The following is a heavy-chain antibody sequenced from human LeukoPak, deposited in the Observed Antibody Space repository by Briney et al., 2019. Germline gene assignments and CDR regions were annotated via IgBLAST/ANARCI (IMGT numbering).Heavy chain of an antibody. D-gene: IGHD5-12*01. J-gene: IGHJ4*02. V-gene: IGHV3-48*01. CDR1: GFTFSSYA. CDR2: ISSSNTTI. CDR3: AREEVGGYENFDY. Sequence: PGGSLRLSCAASGFTFSSYAMSWVRQAPGKGLEWLSYISSSNTTIYYADSVKGRFTISRDNAKNSLYLQMNSLRVEDTAVYYCAREEVGGYENFDYWGQGTLVTVSS.